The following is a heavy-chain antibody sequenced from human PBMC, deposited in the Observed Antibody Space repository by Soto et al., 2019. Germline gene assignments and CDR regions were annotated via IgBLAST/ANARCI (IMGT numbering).Heavy chain of an antibody. CDR3: AKDGVRRGGRSQYGMDV. Sequence: QVQLVESGGGVVQPGRSLRLSCAASGFTFSSYGMHWVRQAPGKGLEWVAVISYDRSNKYYADSVKGRFTISRDNSKNTLYLQMNSLRAEDTGVYYCAKDGVRRGGRSQYGMDVWGQGTTVTVSS. V-gene: IGHV3-30*18. D-gene: IGHD3-10*01. CDR2: ISYDRSNK. J-gene: IGHJ6*02. CDR1: GFTFSSYG.